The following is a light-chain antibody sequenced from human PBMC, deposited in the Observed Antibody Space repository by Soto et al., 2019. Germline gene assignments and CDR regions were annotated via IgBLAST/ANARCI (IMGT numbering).Light chain of an antibody. CDR2: AAS. CDR1: QSISSY. CDR3: QQYNTYST. J-gene: IGKJ5*01. Sequence: DIQMTQSPSSLSASVGDRVTITCRASQSISSYLNWYQQKPGKAPKLLIYAASSLQSGVPSRFSGSGSGTDFTLTISSLQPDDFATYYCQQYNTYSTFGQGTRLGL. V-gene: IGKV1-39*01.